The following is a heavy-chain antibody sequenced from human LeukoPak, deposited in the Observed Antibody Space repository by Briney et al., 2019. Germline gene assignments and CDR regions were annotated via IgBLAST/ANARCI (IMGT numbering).Heavy chain of an antibody. D-gene: IGHD6-6*01. CDR2: ISSSGSTI. CDR3: ARHRSSSSWYFDY. J-gene: IGHJ4*02. Sequence: PGGSLRLSCAASGFTFSDYYMSWIRQAPGKGLEWVSYISSSGSTIYYADSVKGRFTISRDNAKNSLYLQMNSLRAEDTAVYYCARHRSSSSWYFDYWGQGTLVTVSS. V-gene: IGHV3-11*01. CDR1: GFTFSDYY.